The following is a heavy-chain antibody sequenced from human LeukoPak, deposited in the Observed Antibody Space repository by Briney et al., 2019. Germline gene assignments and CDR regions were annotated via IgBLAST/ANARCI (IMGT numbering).Heavy chain of an antibody. Sequence: SETLSRTCAVYGGSFSGHYWSWIRQPPGKGLEWMGEINHSGSTNYNPSLKSRVTISVDTSKDQFSLKLSSVTAADTAVYYCARVGSGWSEGGMDVWGQGTTVTVSS. CDR2: INHSGST. CDR1: GGSFSGHY. V-gene: IGHV4-34*01. CDR3: ARVGSGWSEGGMDV. J-gene: IGHJ6*02. D-gene: IGHD6-19*01.